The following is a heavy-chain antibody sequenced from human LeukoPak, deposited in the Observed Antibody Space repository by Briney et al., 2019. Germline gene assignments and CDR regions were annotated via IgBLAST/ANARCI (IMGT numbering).Heavy chain of an antibody. CDR3: ARVGFTSSWSNFDY. V-gene: IGHV4-59*08. CDR2: IHYSGTT. CDR1: GASISSYY. D-gene: IGHD6-13*01. J-gene: IGHJ4*02. Sequence: SETLSLTCTVSGASISSYYWDWIRQAPGKGPEWIGYIHYSGTTSYNPSRRSRVTISLDTPTYQFSLRLGSVTAADTAMYYCARVGFTSSWSNFDYWGQGTLVTVSS.